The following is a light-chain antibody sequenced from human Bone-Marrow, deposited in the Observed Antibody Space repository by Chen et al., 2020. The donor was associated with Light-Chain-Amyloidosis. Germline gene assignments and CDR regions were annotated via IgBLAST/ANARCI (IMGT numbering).Light chain of an antibody. CDR2: RDT. Sequence: SYELTQPPSVSVSPGQTARITCSGDDLPTKYAYWYQQKPSQAPVLVIHRDTERPSGISERFSGSSSGTTATLTIRGVQAEDEADYHCQSADSSGTYEVIFGGGTKLTVL. CDR1: DLPTKY. J-gene: IGLJ2*01. V-gene: IGLV3-25*03. CDR3: QSADSSGTYEVI.